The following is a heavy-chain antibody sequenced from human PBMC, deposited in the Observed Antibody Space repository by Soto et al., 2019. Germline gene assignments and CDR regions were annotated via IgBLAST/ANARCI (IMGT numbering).Heavy chain of an antibody. J-gene: IGHJ4*02. V-gene: IGHV1-46*03. CDR3: ARGMVEIVVVVAATYPFDY. CDR1: GYTFTSYY. D-gene: IGHD2-15*01. Sequence: ASVKVSCKASGYTFTSYYMHWVRQAPGQGLEWMGIINPSGGSTSYAQKFQGRVTMTRDTSTSTVYMELSSLRSEDTAVYYCARGMVEIVVVVAATYPFDYWGPGTRVTLSS. CDR2: INPSGGST.